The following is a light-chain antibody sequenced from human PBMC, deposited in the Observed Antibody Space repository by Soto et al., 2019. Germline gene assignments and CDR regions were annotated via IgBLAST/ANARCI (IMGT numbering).Light chain of an antibody. V-gene: IGLV3-21*02. J-gene: IGLJ1*01. Sequence: SYELTQPPSVSVAPGQTATITCGGDNIGNINVHWYQQRPGQAPILVVYNDDDRPSGIPARFSGSNSGNTATLTISRVEAGDEADYYCQVWHRRSDHYVFGTGTKVNVL. CDR1: NIGNIN. CDR3: QVWHRRSDHYV. CDR2: NDD.